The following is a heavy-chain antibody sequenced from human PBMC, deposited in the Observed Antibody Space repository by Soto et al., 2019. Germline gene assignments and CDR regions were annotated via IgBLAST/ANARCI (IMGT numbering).Heavy chain of an antibody. Sequence: ASVKVSCKASGYTFTTYYIHWVRQAPGQGLEWMGNINPSGGATGYAQKFQGRVTMTRDTSTSTVYMELNSLRAEDTAVYYCARESPTVTNFGVYYWGQGTLVTVSS. D-gene: IGHD4-17*01. J-gene: IGHJ4*02. V-gene: IGHV1-46*01. CDR1: GYTFTTYY. CDR2: INPSGGAT. CDR3: ARESPTVTNFGVYY.